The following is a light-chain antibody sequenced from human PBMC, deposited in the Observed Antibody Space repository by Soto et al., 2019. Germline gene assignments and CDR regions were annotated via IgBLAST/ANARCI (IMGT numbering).Light chain of an antibody. J-gene: IGLJ2*01. CDR1: SNDVGGYNH. V-gene: IGLV2-14*01. CDR3: SSFTTSGTAV. Sequence: QSVLTQPASVSGSPGQSIAISCTGTSNDVGGYNHVTWYQQYPGKAPKLIIYDVVNRPSGVSNRFSGSKSGNTASLTISGLQAEDEAHYYFSSFTTSGTAVFGGGTKLTVL. CDR2: DVV.